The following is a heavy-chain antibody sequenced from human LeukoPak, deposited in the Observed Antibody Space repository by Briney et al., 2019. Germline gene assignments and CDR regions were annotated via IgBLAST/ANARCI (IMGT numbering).Heavy chain of an antibody. CDR2: ISWNSGSI. Sequence: PGGSLRLSCAASGFTFSSYAMSWARQAPGKGLGWVSGISWNSGSIGYADSVKGRFTISRDNAKNSLYLQMNSLRAEDMALYYCAKDSAAAGFNHFDYWGQGTLVTVSS. CDR3: AKDSAAAGFNHFDY. V-gene: IGHV3-9*03. D-gene: IGHD6-13*01. J-gene: IGHJ4*02. CDR1: GFTFSSYA.